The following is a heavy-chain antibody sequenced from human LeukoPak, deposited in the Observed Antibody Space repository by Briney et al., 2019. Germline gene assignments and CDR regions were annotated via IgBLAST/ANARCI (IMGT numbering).Heavy chain of an antibody. J-gene: IGHJ5*02. CDR3: ARPPHVYGDYGGLFDP. V-gene: IGHV1-46*01. CDR2: IYPNGLTT. Sequence: ASVKVSCKASGYDITTHFMHWVRQAPGEGPEWMGTIYPNGLTTTYAQKFQGRVTMTRDTSTSTVYMDLSSLRSEDTAVYYCARPPHVYGDYGGLFDPWGQGTLVTVSS. D-gene: IGHD4-17*01. CDR1: GYDITTHF.